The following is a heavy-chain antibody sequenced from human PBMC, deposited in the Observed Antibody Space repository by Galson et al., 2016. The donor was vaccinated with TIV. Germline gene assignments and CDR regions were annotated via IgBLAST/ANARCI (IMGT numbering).Heavy chain of an antibody. J-gene: IGHJ5*02. V-gene: IGHV3-11*05. D-gene: IGHD3-3*01. Sequence: SLRLSCAASGFTFSDYYMSWIRQAPGKGLEWLTHISSSGTYMNYADSVKGRFTVSRDNAKKSVYLQMDSLRADDTAIYYCARDGRFLDWVTWLDPRDQGTLVTVSS. CDR1: GFTFSDYY. CDR2: ISSSGTYM. CDR3: ARDGRFLDWVTWLDP.